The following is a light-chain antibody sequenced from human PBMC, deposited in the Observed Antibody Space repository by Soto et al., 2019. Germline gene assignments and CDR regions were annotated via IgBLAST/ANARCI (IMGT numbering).Light chain of an antibody. CDR3: SSYTATTASYV. CDR1: NSDVGGYNY. Sequence: QSVLAQPASVSESPGQSITISCTGTNSDVGGYNYVSWYQQHPGKVPKLMIYDVSYRPSGVSNRFSGSKSGNTASLTISGLQAEDEADYYCSSYTATTASYVFGTGTKVTVL. J-gene: IGLJ1*01. V-gene: IGLV2-14*03. CDR2: DVS.